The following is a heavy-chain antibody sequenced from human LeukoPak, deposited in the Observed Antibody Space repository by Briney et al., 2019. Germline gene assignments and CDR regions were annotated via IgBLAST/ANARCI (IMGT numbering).Heavy chain of an antibody. D-gene: IGHD5-24*01. CDR2: ISSSGSTI. CDR1: GFTFGDYA. J-gene: IGHJ4*02. Sequence: PGRSLRLSCTASGFTFGDYAMSWVRQAPGKGLEWVSYISSSGSTIYYADSVKGRFTISRDNAKNSLYLQMNSLRAEDTAVYYCAREVEGELPDYWGQGTLVTVSS. CDR3: AREVEGELPDY. V-gene: IGHV3-11*04.